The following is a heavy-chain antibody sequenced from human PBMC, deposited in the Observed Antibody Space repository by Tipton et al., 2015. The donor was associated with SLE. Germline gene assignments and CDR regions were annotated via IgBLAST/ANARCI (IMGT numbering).Heavy chain of an antibody. Sequence: LRLSCTVSGGSISSSSYYWGWIRQPPGKGLEWIGSIYYSGSTYYNPSLKSRVTISVDTSKNQFSLKLSSVTAADTAVYYCARGVTMVVDFDIWGQGTAITVSS. CDR3: ARGVTMVVDFDI. CDR1: GGSISSSSYY. CDR2: IYYSGST. D-gene: IGHD4-23*01. J-gene: IGHJ3*02. V-gene: IGHV4-39*07.